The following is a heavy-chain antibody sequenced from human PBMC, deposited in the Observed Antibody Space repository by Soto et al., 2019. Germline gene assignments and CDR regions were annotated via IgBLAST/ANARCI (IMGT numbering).Heavy chain of an antibody. Sequence: QLQLQESGPGLVKPSETLSLTCTVSGGSISSSTSYWGWIRQPPGKGLEWIGSINYSGSTYYSPSLKSRVTISADTSKNQFSLKLSSVTAADTAVYYCARPVNYYYYHMDVWGKGTMVTVSS. CDR1: GGSISSSTSY. CDR2: INYSGST. V-gene: IGHV4-39*01. CDR3: ARPVNYYYYHMDV. J-gene: IGHJ6*03.